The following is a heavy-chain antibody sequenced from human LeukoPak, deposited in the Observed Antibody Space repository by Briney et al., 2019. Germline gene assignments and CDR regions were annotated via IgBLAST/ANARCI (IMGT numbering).Heavy chain of an antibody. Sequence: GGSLRLSCAASGFTFSDYYMSWIRQAPGKGLEWVSYISSSGSTIYYADSVKGRFTISRDNAQNSLYLQMNSLRAEDTAVYYCASHADIVVVPAAFDYWGQGTLVTVSS. CDR2: ISSSGSTI. V-gene: IGHV3-11*01. D-gene: IGHD2-2*01. CDR1: GFTFSDYY. CDR3: ASHADIVVVPAAFDY. J-gene: IGHJ4*02.